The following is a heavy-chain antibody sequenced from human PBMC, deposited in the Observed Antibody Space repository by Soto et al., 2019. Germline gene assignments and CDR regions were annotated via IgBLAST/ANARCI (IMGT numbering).Heavy chain of an antibody. CDR1: GYTFTSYG. CDR2: ISAYNGNT. CDR3: ARDLAAEDYGDYGDAFDI. J-gene: IGHJ3*02. D-gene: IGHD4-17*01. V-gene: IGHV1-18*01. Sequence: ASVKVSCKASGYTFTSYGISWVQQAPGQGLEWMGWISAYNGNTNYAQKLQGRVTMTTDTSTSTAYMELRSLRSDDTAVYYFARDLAAEDYGDYGDAFDIWGQGTMVTVSS.